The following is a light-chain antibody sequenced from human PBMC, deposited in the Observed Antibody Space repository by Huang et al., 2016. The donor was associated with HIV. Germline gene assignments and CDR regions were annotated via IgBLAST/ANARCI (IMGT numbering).Light chain of an antibody. J-gene: IGKJ2*03. CDR1: RSLQQSNRYNY. V-gene: IGKV2-28*01. CDR2: LGS. CDR3: MQSLHTPYS. Sequence: DNVMIQSPLSLSVTPGEPASISCTSSRSLQQSNRYNYVDWYLQKPGQAPQLLIFLGSNRASGVPDRFTGSGSGTYFSLKISRVEAEDVGVYYCMQSLHTPYSFGQGTKLEIK.